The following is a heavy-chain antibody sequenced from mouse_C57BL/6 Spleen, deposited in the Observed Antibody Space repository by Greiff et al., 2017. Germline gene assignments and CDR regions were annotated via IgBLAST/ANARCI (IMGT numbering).Heavy chain of an antibody. J-gene: IGHJ2*01. Sequence: VQLQQSGAELARPGASVKMSCKASGYTFTSYTMHWVKQRPGQGLEWIGYINPSSGYTKYNQKFKDKATLTADKSSSTAYMQLSSLTSEDSAVYYCASGIGYGSSYSFDYWGQGTTLTVSS. D-gene: IGHD1-1*01. CDR2: INPSSGYT. V-gene: IGHV1-4*01. CDR3: ASGIGYGSSYSFDY. CDR1: GYTFTSYT.